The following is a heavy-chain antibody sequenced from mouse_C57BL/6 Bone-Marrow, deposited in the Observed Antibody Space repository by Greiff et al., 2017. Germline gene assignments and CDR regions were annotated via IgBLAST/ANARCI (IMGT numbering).Heavy chain of an antibody. Sequence: EVQGVESGGGLVKPGGSLKLSCAASGFTFSDYGMHWVRQAPEKGLEWVAYISSGSSTIYYADTVKGRFTISRDNAKNTLFLQMTSLRSEDTAMYYCARLRGYYPYWYFDVWGTGTTVTVSS. V-gene: IGHV5-17*01. D-gene: IGHD2-3*01. J-gene: IGHJ1*03. CDR1: GFTFSDYG. CDR2: ISSGSSTI. CDR3: ARLRGYYPYWYFDV.